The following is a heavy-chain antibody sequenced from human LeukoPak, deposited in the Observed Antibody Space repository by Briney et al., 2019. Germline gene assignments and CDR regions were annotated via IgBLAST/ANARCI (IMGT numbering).Heavy chain of an antibody. CDR2: IHSVGTT. J-gene: IGHJ3*02. CDR1: GFTVSRNY. V-gene: IGHV3-66*02. CDR3: ARSTRALVPTADDAFDI. D-gene: IGHD2-2*01. Sequence: PGGSLRLSCAASGFTVSRNYMNWVRQAPGKGLEWVSIIHSVGTTYYADSVKGRCTISRDYSKNTPYLQMNSLRVEDTAVYYCARSTRALVPTADDAFDIWGQGTMVTVSS.